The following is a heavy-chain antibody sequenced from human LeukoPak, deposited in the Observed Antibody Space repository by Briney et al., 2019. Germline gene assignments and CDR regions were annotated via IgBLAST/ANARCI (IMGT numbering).Heavy chain of an antibody. J-gene: IGHJ4*02. CDR3: ARAPGEYSGSLDY. CDR2: IIPIFGTA. D-gene: IGHD1-26*01. V-gene: IGHV1-69*05. CDR1: GGTFSSYA. Sequence: GASVKVSCKASGGTFSSYAISWVRQAPGQGLEWMGGIIPIFGTANYAQKFQGRVTITTDESTSTAYMELSSLRSEDTAVYYCARAPGEYSGSLDYWGQGTLVTVSS.